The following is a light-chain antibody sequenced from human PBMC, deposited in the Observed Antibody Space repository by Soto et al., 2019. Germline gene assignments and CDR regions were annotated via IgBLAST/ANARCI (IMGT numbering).Light chain of an antibody. CDR3: SSYTSSSTQV. J-gene: IGLJ2*01. Sequence: QSALTQPASVPGSPGQSITISCTGTSSDVGGYNYVSWYQQHPGTAPKLMIYDVSNRPSGVSNRFSGSKSGNTASLTISGLQAEDEADYYCSSYTSSSTQVFGGGTKLTVL. CDR1: SSDVGGYNY. CDR2: DVS. V-gene: IGLV2-14*01.